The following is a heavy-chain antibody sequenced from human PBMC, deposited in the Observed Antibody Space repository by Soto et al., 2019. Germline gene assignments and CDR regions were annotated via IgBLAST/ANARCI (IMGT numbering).Heavy chain of an antibody. V-gene: IGHV3-9*01. CDR3: AKLRRGVVVVAAIDY. D-gene: IGHD2-15*01. CDR2: ISWDGGRI. Sequence: PGGSLRLSCEASGFNFADYAMHWVRQAPGEGPEWVSGISWDGGRIGYADSVKGRFTISRDNSKNTLYLQMNSLRAEDTAVYYCAKLRRGVVVVAAIDYWGQGTLVNVSS. J-gene: IGHJ4*02. CDR1: GFNFADYA.